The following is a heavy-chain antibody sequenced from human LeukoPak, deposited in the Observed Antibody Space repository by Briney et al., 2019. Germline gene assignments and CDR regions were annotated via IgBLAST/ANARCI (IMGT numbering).Heavy chain of an antibody. V-gene: IGHV4-4*07. CDR1: GGSISSNY. CDR3: AREGSSSRYRRFDP. J-gene: IGHJ5*02. Sequence: SETLSLTCTVSGGSISSNYWSWIRQPAGKGLEWIGRIYSSGSTNYNPSLKSRVTISVDTSKNQFSLKLSSVTAADTAVYYCAREGSSSRYRRFDPWGQGTLVTVSS. CDR2: IYSSGST. D-gene: IGHD6-13*01.